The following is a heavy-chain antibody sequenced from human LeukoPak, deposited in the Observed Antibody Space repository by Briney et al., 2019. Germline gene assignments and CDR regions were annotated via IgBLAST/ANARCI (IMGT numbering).Heavy chain of an antibody. CDR3: ARHEGYSSSAEVY. Sequence: RGESLKISCKGSGYSFTSYWISWVRQMPGKGLEWMGRIDPSDAYTNYSPSFQGHVTISSDKSIKTAYPQWSSLKASDTAMYYCARHEGYSSSAEVYWGQGTLVTVSS. V-gene: IGHV5-10-1*01. CDR2: IDPSDAYT. D-gene: IGHD6-13*01. CDR1: GYSFTSYW. J-gene: IGHJ4*02.